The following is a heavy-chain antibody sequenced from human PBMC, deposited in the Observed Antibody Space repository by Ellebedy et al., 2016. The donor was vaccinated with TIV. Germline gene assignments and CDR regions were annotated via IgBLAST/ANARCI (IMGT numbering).Heavy chain of an antibody. CDR2: IIPILGIA. D-gene: IGHD6-13*01. CDR3: ATDDPGIAAAGEKGY. V-gene: IGHV1-69*04. J-gene: IGHJ4*02. CDR1: GGTFSSYA. Sequence: SVKVSCXASGGTFSSYAISWVRQAPGQGLEWMGRIIPILGIANYAQKFQGRVTITADKSTSTAYMELSSLRSEDTAVYYCATDDPGIAAAGEKGYWGQGTLVTVSS.